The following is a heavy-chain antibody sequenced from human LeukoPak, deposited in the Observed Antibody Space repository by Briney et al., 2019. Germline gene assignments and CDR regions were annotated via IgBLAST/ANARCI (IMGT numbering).Heavy chain of an antibody. CDR1: GYTFTGYY. V-gene: IGHV1-2*02. D-gene: IGHD3-22*01. CDR3: ARSDYYDSSGYPDY. J-gene: IGHJ4*02. CDR2: INPNSGGT. Sequence: ASVKVSCKASGYTFTGYYMHWVRQATGEGLEWMGWINPNSGGTNYAQKFQGRVTMTRDTSISTAYMELSRLRSDDTAVYYCARSDYYDSSGYPDYWGQGTLVTVPS.